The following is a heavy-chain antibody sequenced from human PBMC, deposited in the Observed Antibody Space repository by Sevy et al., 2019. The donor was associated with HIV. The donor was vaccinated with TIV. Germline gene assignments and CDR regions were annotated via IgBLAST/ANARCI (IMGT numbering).Heavy chain of an antibody. CDR1: GFTFSTYA. J-gene: IGHJ6*02. Sequence: GGSLRLSCAASGFTFSTYAMIWVRQTPGKGLQWVSVISDSGGSTYYAGSVQGRFTISRDNSKDTMYLQVNSLRAEDTAVYYCARRHDLGSVIRTGVMDVWGQGTTVTVSS. CDR2: ISDSGGST. CDR3: ARRHDLGSVIRTGVMDV. V-gene: IGHV3-23*01. D-gene: IGHD3-10*01.